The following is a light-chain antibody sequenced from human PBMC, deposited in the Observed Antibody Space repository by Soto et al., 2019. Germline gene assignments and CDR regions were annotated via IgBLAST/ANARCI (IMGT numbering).Light chain of an antibody. CDR3: QQYSSSPLT. Sequence: EIVLTQSPGTLSLSPGDRATLSYRASQSVSTSYLAWYQQKPGQAPRLLIYGASSRATGIPDRFSGSGSGTDFTLTISRLEPEDFAVYYCQQYSSSPLTFGGGTKVEIK. CDR1: QSVSTSY. CDR2: GAS. V-gene: IGKV3-20*01. J-gene: IGKJ4*01.